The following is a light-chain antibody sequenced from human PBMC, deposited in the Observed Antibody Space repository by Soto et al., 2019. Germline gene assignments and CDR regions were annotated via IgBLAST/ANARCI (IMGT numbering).Light chain of an antibody. CDR1: QSISSW. Sequence: DIQMTQSPSTLSASVGDRVTITCRASQSISSWLACYQHKPGTAPKLLIYKASSLESGGTPRFSGSGYGTKFSQTISIPQTDDFATYYCQQYIPYASGTVGRGPQVEIK. CDR2: KAS. J-gene: IGKJ1*01. V-gene: IGKV1-5*03. CDR3: QQYIPYASGT.